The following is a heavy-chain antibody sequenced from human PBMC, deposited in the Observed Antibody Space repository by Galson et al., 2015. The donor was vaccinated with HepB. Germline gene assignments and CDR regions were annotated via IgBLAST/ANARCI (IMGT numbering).Heavy chain of an antibody. D-gene: IGHD2-2*01. CDR3: ARGPDVVVPAAMGALDWFDP. CDR1: GYTFTSYA. V-gene: IGHV1-3*01. J-gene: IGHJ5*02. Sequence: SVKVSCKASGYTFTSYAMHWLRQAPGQRLEWMGWINAGNGNTKYSQRFQGRVTITRDTSASTAYMELSSLRSEDTAVYYCARGPDVVVPAAMGALDWFDPWGQGTLVTVSS. CDR2: INAGNGNT.